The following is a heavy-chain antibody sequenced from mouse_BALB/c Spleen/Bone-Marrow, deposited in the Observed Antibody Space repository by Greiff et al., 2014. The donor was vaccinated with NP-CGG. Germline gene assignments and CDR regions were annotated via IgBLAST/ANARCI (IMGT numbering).Heavy chain of an antibody. V-gene: IGHV2-2*02. Sequence: VQLVESGPGLVQPSQSLSITCTVSGFSLTTYGVHWVRQSPGKGLEWLGVIWSGGSTDYNAAFISRPSISKDNSKSQVFFKMNSLQANDTAIYYCARNHRGYYFDYWGQGTTLTVPS. CDR3: ARNHRGYYFDY. CDR2: IWSGGST. D-gene: IGHD3-1*01. CDR1: GFSLTTYG. J-gene: IGHJ2*01.